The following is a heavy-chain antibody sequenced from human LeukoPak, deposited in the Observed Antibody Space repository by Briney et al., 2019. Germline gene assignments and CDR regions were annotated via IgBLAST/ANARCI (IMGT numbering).Heavy chain of an antibody. D-gene: IGHD3-3*01. CDR1: GGSISSYY. V-gene: IGHV4-4*07. CDR2: IYTSGST. CDR3: ARDFWSGYYAWFDP. Sequence: SETLSLTCTVSGGSISSYYWSWIRQPAGRGLEWLGRIYTSGSTNYNPSLKSRVTMSVDTSKNQFSLKLSSVTAADTAVYYCARDFWSGYYAWFDPWGQGTLVTVSS. J-gene: IGHJ5*02.